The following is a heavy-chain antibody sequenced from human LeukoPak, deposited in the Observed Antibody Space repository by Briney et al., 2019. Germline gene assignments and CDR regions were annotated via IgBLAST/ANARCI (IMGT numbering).Heavy chain of an antibody. CDR1: GFTFSSYW. J-gene: IGHJ3*02. CDR3: AKEGDYYGSGSYRDGFDI. D-gene: IGHD3-10*01. V-gene: IGHV3-7*01. CDR2: IKQDGSEK. Sequence: GSLRLSCAASGFTFSSYWMSWVRQAPGKGLEWVANIKQDGSEKYYVDSVKGRFTISRDNAKNSLYLQMNSLGTEDTAVYYCAKEGDYYGSGSYRDGFDIWGQGTTVTVSS.